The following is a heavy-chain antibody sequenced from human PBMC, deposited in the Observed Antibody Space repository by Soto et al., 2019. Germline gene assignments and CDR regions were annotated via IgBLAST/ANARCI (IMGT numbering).Heavy chain of an antibody. CDR3: ASDRGWSRFDY. V-gene: IGHV3-74*01. J-gene: IGHJ4*02. CDR1: GFTFSSYW. Sequence: EVQLVESGGGLVQPGGSLRLSCEASGFTFSSYWMYWVRQAPGKGLVWVSRTSDGSDTSYADSVKGRFTISRDNAKTTLYLQMNRLRAEDAAVYYCASDRGWSRFDYWGQGTLVTVSS. CDR2: TSDGSDT. D-gene: IGHD6-19*01.